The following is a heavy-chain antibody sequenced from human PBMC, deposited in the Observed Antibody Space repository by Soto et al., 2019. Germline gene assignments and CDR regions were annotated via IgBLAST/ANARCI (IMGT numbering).Heavy chain of an antibody. CDR2: TSYDGRHT. Sequence: QVQLVESGGGVVQPGGSLRLTCAASGFTFSEYGIHWVRQAPGKGLEWVAITSYDGRHTSYVDSVKGRFTISRDNSGNTAFLEMNRLRVEDTAVYYCAKTRNSVINYNSYDNMDVWGQGSPGTVSS. J-gene: IGHJ6*02. D-gene: IGHD3-10*01. CDR1: GFTFSEYG. CDR3: AKTRNSVINYNSYDNMDV. V-gene: IGHV3-30*18.